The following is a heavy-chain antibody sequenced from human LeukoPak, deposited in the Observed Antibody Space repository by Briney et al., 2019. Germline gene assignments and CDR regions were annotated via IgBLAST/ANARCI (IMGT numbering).Heavy chain of an antibody. CDR1: GFTFDDYG. CDR3: ARNRYSGYDHGPDDY. V-gene: IGHV3-20*04. CDR2: INWNGGST. D-gene: IGHD5-12*01. J-gene: IGHJ4*02. Sequence: PGGSLRLSCAASGFTFDDYGMSWVRQAPGKGLEWVSGINWNGGSTGYADSVKSRFTISRDNAKNSLYLQMNSPRAEDTALYYCARNRYSGYDHGPDDYWGQGTLVTVSS.